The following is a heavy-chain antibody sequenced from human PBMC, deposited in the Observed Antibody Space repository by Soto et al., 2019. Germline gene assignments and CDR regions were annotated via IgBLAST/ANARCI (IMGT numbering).Heavy chain of an antibody. V-gene: IGHV4-34*01. J-gene: IGHJ6*02. D-gene: IGHD6-13*01. CDR1: GGSVRGYY. CDR3: ASQQLVHYYYGMDV. Sequence: SETLSLTCAVYGGSVRGYYWSWIRQPPGKGLEWIGEINHSGSTNYNPSLKSRVTISVDTSKNQFSLKLSSVTAADTAVYYCASQQLVHYYYGMDVWGQGTTVTVSS. CDR2: INHSGST.